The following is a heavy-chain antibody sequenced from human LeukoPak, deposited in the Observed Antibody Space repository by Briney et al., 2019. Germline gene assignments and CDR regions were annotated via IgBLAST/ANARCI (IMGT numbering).Heavy chain of an antibody. CDR1: GFTFSNYW. Sequence: PGGSLRLSCAASGFTFSNYWMNWVRQAPGKGLEWVGRIRSKANSYATAYAASVKGRFTISRDDSKNTAYLQMNSLKTEDTAVYYCTRQASGSSWSPFDYWGQGTLVTVSS. V-gene: IGHV3-73*01. J-gene: IGHJ4*02. CDR3: TRQASGSSWSPFDY. CDR2: IRSKANSYAT. D-gene: IGHD6-13*01.